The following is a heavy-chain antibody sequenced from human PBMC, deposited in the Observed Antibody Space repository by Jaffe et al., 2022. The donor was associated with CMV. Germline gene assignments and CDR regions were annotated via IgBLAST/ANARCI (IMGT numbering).Heavy chain of an antibody. J-gene: IGHJ6*03. CDR1: GFTFSSYA. D-gene: IGHD6-13*01. CDR2: ITGSGDNT. Sequence: EVQLVESGGGLVQPGGSLRLSCAASGFTFSSYAMTWVRQAPGKGLEWVLIITGSGDNTYYADSVKGRFTISRDNSKNTLYLQMNSLTAEDTAVYYCAKCSNYYYMDVWGKGTTVTVSS. V-gene: IGHV3-23*04. CDR3: AKCSNYYYMDV.